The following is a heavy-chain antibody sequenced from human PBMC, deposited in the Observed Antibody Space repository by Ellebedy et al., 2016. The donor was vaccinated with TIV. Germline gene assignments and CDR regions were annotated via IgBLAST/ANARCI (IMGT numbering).Heavy chain of an antibody. J-gene: IGHJ4*02. V-gene: IGHV3-15*07. D-gene: IGHD5-18*01. CDR1: GFTFTNAW. CDR2: IKSKISGGTT. Sequence: PGGSLRLSCATSGFTFTNAWMNWVRQGPGKGLEWVGRIKSKISGGTTDDAAPVNGSFSISRDDSKHTVYLQMNSLKAEDAAVYYCTTEGYTYGFHSVSHWGQGTPVTVSS. CDR3: TTEGYTYGFHSVSH.